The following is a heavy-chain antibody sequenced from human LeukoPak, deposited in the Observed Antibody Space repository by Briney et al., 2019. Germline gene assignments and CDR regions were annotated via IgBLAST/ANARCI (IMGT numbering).Heavy chain of an antibody. CDR1: GYSISSGYY. J-gene: IGHJ3*02. Sequence: PETLSLTCTVSGYSISSGYYWGWIRQPPGEGLEWIGSIYHSGSTYYNPSLKSRVTISVDTSKNQFSLKLSSVTAADTAVYYCARDHYDFWSGYYSGNEGDAFDIWGQGTMVTVPS. CDR2: IYHSGST. V-gene: IGHV4-38-2*02. CDR3: ARDHYDFWSGYYSGNEGDAFDI. D-gene: IGHD3-3*01.